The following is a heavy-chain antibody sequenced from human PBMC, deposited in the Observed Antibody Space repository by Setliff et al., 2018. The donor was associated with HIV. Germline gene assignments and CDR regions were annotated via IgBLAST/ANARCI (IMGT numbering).Heavy chain of an antibody. CDR3: ASIRYNWNYFDY. J-gene: IGHJ4*02. V-gene: IGHV1-69*13. CDR2: TMPISGTP. D-gene: IGHD1-20*01. Sequence: SVKVSCKASGGTFSSYAIYWVRQAPGQGLEWMGGTMPISGTPNYAQKFQGRVTITADESTNTAYMELSSLRSEDTAVYYCASIRYNWNYFDYWGQGTLVTVSS. CDR1: GGTFSSYA.